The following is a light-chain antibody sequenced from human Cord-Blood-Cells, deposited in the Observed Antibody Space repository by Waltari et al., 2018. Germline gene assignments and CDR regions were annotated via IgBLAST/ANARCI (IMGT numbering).Light chain of an antibody. J-gene: IGKJ5*01. CDR2: AAS. Sequence: DIQMTQSPSSLSASVADRVTITCRASQSISSYLNWYQPKPGKPPKLLVYAASSLQSGVPSRFSGSGSGTDFTLTISSLQPEDFATYYCQQSYSTPITFGQGTRLEIK. CDR1: QSISSY. CDR3: QQSYSTPIT. V-gene: IGKV1-39*01.